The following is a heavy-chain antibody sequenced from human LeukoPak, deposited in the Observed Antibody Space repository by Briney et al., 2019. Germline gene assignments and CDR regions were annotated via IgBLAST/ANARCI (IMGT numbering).Heavy chain of an antibody. Sequence: GGSLRLSCAASGLTFRSYEMNGVRQAPGKGGEGVAYISSSGSTIYYADYVEGRFTICRDNAKNSLYLQMNSLRAEDTAVYYCARGERDITMIVVVIQPDAFDIWGQGTMVTVSS. V-gene: IGHV3-48*03. CDR3: ARGERDITMIVVVIQPDAFDI. CDR2: ISSSGSTI. CDR1: GLTFRSYE. J-gene: IGHJ3*02. D-gene: IGHD3-22*01.